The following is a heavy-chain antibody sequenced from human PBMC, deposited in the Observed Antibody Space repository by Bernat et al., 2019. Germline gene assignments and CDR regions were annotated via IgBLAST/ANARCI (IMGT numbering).Heavy chain of an antibody. CDR1: GGTFSSYT. D-gene: IGHD3-10*01. V-gene: IGHV1-69*02. J-gene: IGHJ4*02. CDR2: IIPILGIA. CDR3: ARSVDYYGSGSYPSHY. Sequence: QVQLVQSGAEVKKPGSSVKVSCKASGGTFSSYTISWVRLAPGQRLEWMGRIIPILGIANYAQKFQGRVTINADKSTSTAYMVLRSLRSVDTAVYYFARSVDYYGSGSYPSHYWGQGTLVTVSS.